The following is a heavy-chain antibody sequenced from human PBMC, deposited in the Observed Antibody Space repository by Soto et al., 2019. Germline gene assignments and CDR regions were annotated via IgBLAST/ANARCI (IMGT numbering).Heavy chain of an antibody. Sequence: SQTLSLTCAISGDSVSSNSAAWNWIRQSPSRGLEWLGRTYYRSKWYNDYAVSVKSRITINPDTSKNQFSLQLNSVTPEDTAVYYCALGVAVAGPYYYYGLDVWGQGTTVTVSS. V-gene: IGHV6-1*01. D-gene: IGHD6-19*01. CDR3: ALGVAVAGPYYYYGLDV. CDR2: TYYRSKWYN. J-gene: IGHJ6*02. CDR1: GDSVSSNSAA.